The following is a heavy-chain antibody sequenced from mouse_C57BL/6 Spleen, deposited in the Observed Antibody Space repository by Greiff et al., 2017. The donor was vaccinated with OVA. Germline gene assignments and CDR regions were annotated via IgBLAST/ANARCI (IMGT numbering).Heavy chain of an antibody. CDR3: ARHYYGSLYAMDY. V-gene: IGHV5-16*01. CDR2: INYDGSST. Sequence: EVKLVESEGGLVQPGSSMKLSCTASGFTFSDYYMAWVRQVPEKGLEWVANINYDGSSTYYLDSLKSRFIISRDNAKNILYLQMSSLKSEDTATYYCARHYYGSLYAMDYWGQGTSVTVSS. D-gene: IGHD1-1*01. J-gene: IGHJ4*01. CDR1: GFTFSDYY.